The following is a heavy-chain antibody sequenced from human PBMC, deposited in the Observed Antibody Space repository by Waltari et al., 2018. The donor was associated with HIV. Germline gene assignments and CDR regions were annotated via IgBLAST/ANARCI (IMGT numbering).Heavy chain of an antibody. CDR1: GLTFSASG. CDR3: AKEDFEYGSSSHLGY. D-gene: IGHD6-6*01. CDR2: ISYDGRNK. V-gene: IGHV3-30*18. Sequence: QVPLLESGGGVVQPGGSLRLSCEVAGLTFSASGFHWVRQAPGRGLEWVALISYDGRNKYYAESVKGRFTLSRDNAKNTLFLQMNSLRAEDTAVYYCAKEDFEYGSSSHLGYWGQGTLVTVSS. J-gene: IGHJ4*02.